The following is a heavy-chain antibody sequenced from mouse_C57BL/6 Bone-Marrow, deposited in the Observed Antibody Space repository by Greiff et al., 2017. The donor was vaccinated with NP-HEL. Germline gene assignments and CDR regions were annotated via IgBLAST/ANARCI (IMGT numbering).Heavy chain of an antibody. V-gene: IGHV14-1*01. CDR2: IDPEDGDT. D-gene: IGHD2-2*01. CDR3: TTCYGYGRGYYLDY. CDR1: GFNIKDYY. J-gene: IGHJ2*01. Sequence: VQLQQSGAELVRPGASVKLSCTASGFNIKDYYMHWVKQRPEQGLEWIGRIDPEDGDTEYAPKFQGKATMTADTSSNTAYLQLSSLTSEDTAVYYCTTCYGYGRGYYLDYWGQGTTLTVSS.